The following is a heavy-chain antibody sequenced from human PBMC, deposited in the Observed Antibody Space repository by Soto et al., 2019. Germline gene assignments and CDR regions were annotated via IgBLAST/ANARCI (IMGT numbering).Heavy chain of an antibody. CDR1: GGTFSSYA. J-gene: IGHJ4*02. CDR3: ARVRLGYCSGGSCFPFDF. V-gene: IGHV1-69*13. CDR2: IIPIFGTA. Sequence: ASVKVSCKASGGTFSSYAISWVRQAPGQWLEWMGGIIPIFGTANYAQKFQGRVTITADESTSTAYMELSSLRSEDTAVYYCARVRLGYCSGGSCFPFDFWGQGTLVTVSS. D-gene: IGHD2-15*01.